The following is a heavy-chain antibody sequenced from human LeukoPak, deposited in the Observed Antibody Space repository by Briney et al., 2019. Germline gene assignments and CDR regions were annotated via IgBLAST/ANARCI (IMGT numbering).Heavy chain of an antibody. J-gene: IGHJ2*01. Sequence: SETLSLTCTVSGGSISSYYWSWIRQPAGKGLEWIGRIYTSGSTNYNPSLKSRVTMSVDTSKNQFSLKRSSVTAADTAVYYCARAEVVVVPERYFDLWGRGTLVTVSS. CDR1: GGSISSYY. CDR2: IYTSGST. CDR3: ARAEVVVVPERYFDL. D-gene: IGHD3-22*01. V-gene: IGHV4-4*07.